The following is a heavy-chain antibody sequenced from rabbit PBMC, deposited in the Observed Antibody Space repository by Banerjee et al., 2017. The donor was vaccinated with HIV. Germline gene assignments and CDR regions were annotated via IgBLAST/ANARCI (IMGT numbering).Heavy chain of an antibody. CDR2: IYVDSDGSA. CDR3: ARTSYYLYYFNL. V-gene: IGHV1S40*01. D-gene: IGHD8-1*01. CDR1: GFSFSSGYD. J-gene: IGHJ4*01. Sequence: QSLEESGGDLVQPGASLTLTCTASGFSFSSGYDMCWVRQAPGKGLEWIACIYVDSDGSADYAAWAKGRFTISETSSTTVTLQMTSLTAADTATYFCARTSYYLYYFNLWGPGTLVTVS.